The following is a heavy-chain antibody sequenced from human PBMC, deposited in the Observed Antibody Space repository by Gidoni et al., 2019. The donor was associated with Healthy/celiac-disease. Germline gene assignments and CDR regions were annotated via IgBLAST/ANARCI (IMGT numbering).Heavy chain of an antibody. V-gene: IGHV4-34*01. D-gene: IGHD3-10*01. Sequence: QVQLQQWGAGLLKPSATLSLTCAVSGGSFSGYYWSWIRQPPGTGLEWIGEINHSGSTNYNPSLKSRVTISVDTSKNQFSLKLSSVTAADTAVYYCARDGVRGVIPFDYWGQGTLVTVSS. CDR1: GGSFSGYY. J-gene: IGHJ4*02. CDR3: ARDGVRGVIPFDY. CDR2: INHSGST.